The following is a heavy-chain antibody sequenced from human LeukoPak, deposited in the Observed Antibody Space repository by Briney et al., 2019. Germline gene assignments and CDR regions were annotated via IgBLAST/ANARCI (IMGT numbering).Heavy chain of an antibody. CDR3: ARVGAGAGFWSGFRFDP. Sequence: SETLPLTCTVSGGSISGDYWIWIRQPPGKGLEWIGYIYYTGNTKYSPPFKSRVTISEDTSKNQFSLKLSSVTAADTAVYCCARVGAGAGFWSGFRFDPWGQGTLVTVSS. J-gene: IGHJ5*02. CDR2: IYYTGNT. D-gene: IGHD3-3*01. CDR1: GGSISGDY. V-gene: IGHV4-59*13.